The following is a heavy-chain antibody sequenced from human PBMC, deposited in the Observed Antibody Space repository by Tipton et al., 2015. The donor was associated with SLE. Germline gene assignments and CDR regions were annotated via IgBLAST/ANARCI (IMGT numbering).Heavy chain of an antibody. V-gene: IGHV4-39*07. CDR3: ARAQEHFSPRRYFDL. D-gene: IGHD3-3*02. J-gene: IGHJ2*01. CDR2: IYYTGTTT. CDR1: GGSVSSSSKY. Sequence: TLSLTCTVSGGSVSSSSKYWAWIRQPPGKGLEWIGGIYYTGTTTYYNSFLKSRVTMSVDTSENLFSLKLTSVTAAGTAVYFCARAQEHFSPRRYFDLWGRGTLVTVSS.